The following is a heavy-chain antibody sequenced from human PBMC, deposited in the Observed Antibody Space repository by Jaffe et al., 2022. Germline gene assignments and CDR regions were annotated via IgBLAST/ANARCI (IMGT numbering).Heavy chain of an antibody. J-gene: IGHJ5*02. CDR3: ARQEGYYYGSGSILPASWFDP. D-gene: IGHD3-10*01. V-gene: IGHV4-39*01. CDR1: GGSISSSSYY. CDR2: IYYSGST. Sequence: QLQLQESGPGLVKPSETLSLTCTVSGGSISSSSYYWGWIRQPPGKGLEWIGSIYYSGSTYYNPSLKSRVTISVDTSKNQFSLKLSSVTAADTAVYYCARQEGYYYGSGSILPASWFDPWGQGTLVTVSS.